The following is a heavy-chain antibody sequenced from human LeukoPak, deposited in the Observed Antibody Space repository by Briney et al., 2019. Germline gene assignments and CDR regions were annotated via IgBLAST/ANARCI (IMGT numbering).Heavy chain of an antibody. CDR2: ITSSSSNI. CDR3: AKSEIFDS. Sequence: GGSLRLSCAASGFTFSSYSMNWVRQAPGKGLEWVSSITSSSSNIYYADPVKGRLTISRDNSKNTLHLQMNSLRAEDTALYYCAKSEIFDSWGQGTLVTVSS. V-gene: IGHV3-21*04. D-gene: IGHD5-24*01. CDR1: GFTFSSYS. J-gene: IGHJ4*02.